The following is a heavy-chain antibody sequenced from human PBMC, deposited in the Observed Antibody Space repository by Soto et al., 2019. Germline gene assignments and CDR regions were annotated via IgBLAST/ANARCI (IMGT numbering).Heavy chain of an antibody. V-gene: IGHV1-69*02. D-gene: IGHD1-26*01. CDR2: IIPILGIA. J-gene: IGHJ3*02. CDR3: ARYSASDAFDI. Sequence: ASVKVSCKASGGTFSSYTISWVRQAPGQGLEWMGRIIPILGIANYAQKFQGRVTITADKSTSTAYMELSSLRSEDTAVCYCARYSASDAFDIWGQGTMVTVSS. CDR1: GGTFSSYT.